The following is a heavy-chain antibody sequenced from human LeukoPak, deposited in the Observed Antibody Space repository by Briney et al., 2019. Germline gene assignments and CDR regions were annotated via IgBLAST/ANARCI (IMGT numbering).Heavy chain of an antibody. V-gene: IGHV1-18*01. D-gene: IGHD4-23*01. CDR1: GYTFTSYG. CDR2: ISAYNGNT. CDR3: AREWATVGTDY. J-gene: IGHJ4*02. Sequence: GASVKGSCKASGYTFTSYGISRVRQAPGQGLEWMGWISAYNGNTNYAQKLQGRVTMTTDTSTSTAYMELRSLRSDDTAVYYCAREWATVGTDYWGQGTLVTVSS.